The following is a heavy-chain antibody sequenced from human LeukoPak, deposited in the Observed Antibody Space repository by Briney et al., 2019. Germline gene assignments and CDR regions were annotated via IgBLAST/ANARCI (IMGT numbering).Heavy chain of an antibody. D-gene: IGHD6-19*01. V-gene: IGHV3-48*03. J-gene: IGHJ6*02. CDR2: ISSGGSTR. CDR3: ARLLAVVRGFHYGMDA. CDR1: RFTFRTYQ. Sequence: GGSLRLSCEASRFTFRTYQMTWVRQAPGKGLEWVSYISSGGSTRYYADSVKGRFTISRDNANNSLYLQMNSLRAEDTAVYSCARLLAVVRGFHYGMDAWGQGTTVTVSS.